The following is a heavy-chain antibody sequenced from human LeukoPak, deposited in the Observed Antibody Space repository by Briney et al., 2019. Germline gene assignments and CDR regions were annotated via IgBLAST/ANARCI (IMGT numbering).Heavy chain of an antibody. CDR1: GFTFSSYW. Sequence: PGGSLRLSCAASGFTFSSYWMSWVRQAPGKGLEWVANIKQDGSEKYYVDSVKGRFTISSDNAKNSLYLQMNSLRAEDTAVYYCARESGSYPMYNWFDPWGQGTLVTVSS. CDR2: IKQDGSEK. J-gene: IGHJ5*02. V-gene: IGHV3-7*01. D-gene: IGHD1-26*01. CDR3: ARESGSYPMYNWFDP.